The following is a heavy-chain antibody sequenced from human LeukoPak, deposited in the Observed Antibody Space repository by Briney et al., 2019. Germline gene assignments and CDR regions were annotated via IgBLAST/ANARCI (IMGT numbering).Heavy chain of an antibody. CDR3: AKAKGGSYYGEYFDY. V-gene: IGHV3-30*02. J-gene: IGHJ4*02. D-gene: IGHD1-26*01. CDR2: IRYDGSEK. Sequence: PGGSLRLSCAASGFTFSSYGMQWVRQAPGKGPEWVAFIRYDGSEKYYADSVKGRFTISRDNSNNTLYLQMNGLRVEDTAVYYCAKAKGGSYYGEYFDYWGQGTLVTVSP. CDR1: GFTFSSYG.